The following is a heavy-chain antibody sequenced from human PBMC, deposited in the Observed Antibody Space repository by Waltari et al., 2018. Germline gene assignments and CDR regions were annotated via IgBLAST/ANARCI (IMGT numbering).Heavy chain of an antibody. Sequence: QVQLQESGPGQVKPSETLSLTCDVSRGPIRSPSWSWLRRPPGKGLEWIGYIYYNGATNYNPSLMSRVTISVDTAKNQFSLKLTSVTAADTAVYYCARDRVVPADEPDYYGLDVWGQGTTVTVSS. D-gene: IGHD2-2*01. CDR1: RGPIRSPS. J-gene: IGHJ6*02. CDR2: IYYNGAT. CDR3: ARDRVVPADEPDYYGLDV. V-gene: IGHV4-59*11.